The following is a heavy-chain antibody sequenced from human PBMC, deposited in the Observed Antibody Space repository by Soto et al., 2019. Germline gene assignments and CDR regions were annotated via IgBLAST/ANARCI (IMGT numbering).Heavy chain of an antibody. CDR2: ISGSGGST. Sequence: GGSLRLSCAASGFTFSSYAMSWVRQAPGKGLEWVSAISGSGGSTYYADSVKGRFTISRDNSKNTLYLQMNSLRAEDTAVYYCAKDSTSHYYDSSGYYDWGQGTLVTV. V-gene: IGHV3-23*01. CDR3: AKDSTSHYYDSSGYYD. J-gene: IGHJ4*02. D-gene: IGHD3-22*01. CDR1: GFTFSSYA.